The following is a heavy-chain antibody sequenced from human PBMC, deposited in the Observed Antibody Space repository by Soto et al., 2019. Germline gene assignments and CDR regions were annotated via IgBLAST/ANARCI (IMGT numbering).Heavy chain of an antibody. V-gene: IGHV3-33*01. CDR1: GFTFSSYG. Sequence: QVQLVESGGGVVQPGRSLRLSCAASGFTFSSYGMQWVRQAPGKGLEWLAVIWDDGSNKYYADSVKGRFTISRDNSKNTLYLQMNSLRAEDTVVYYCARVGMGGVEEYYYYCGMDVWGQGTTVTVSS. D-gene: IGHD3-16*01. J-gene: IGHJ6*02. CDR3: ARVGMGGVEEYYYYCGMDV. CDR2: IWDDGSNK.